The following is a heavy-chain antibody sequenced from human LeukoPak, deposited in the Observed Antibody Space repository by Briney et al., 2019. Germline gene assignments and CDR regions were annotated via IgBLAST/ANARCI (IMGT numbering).Heavy chain of an antibody. J-gene: IGHJ4*02. D-gene: IGHD6-25*01. Sequence: ASVKVSCKASGGTFSSYAISWVRQAPGQGLEWMGGIIPIFGTANYAQKFQGRVTITTGESTSTAYMELSSLRSEDTAVYYCLRDAQRPRLTPDYWGQGTLVTVSS. V-gene: IGHV1-69*05. CDR3: LRDAQRPRLTPDY. CDR1: GGTFSSYA. CDR2: IIPIFGTA.